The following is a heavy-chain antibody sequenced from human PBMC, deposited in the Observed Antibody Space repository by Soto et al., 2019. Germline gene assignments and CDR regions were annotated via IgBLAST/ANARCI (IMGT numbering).Heavy chain of an antibody. CDR3: ARGWDSSGSFDY. Sequence: SETLSLTCTVSGGSISSYYWSWIRQPPGKGLEWIGYIYYSGSTNYNPSLKSRVTISVDTSKNQFSLKLSSVTAADTAVYYCARGWDSSGSFDYWGQGTLVTVSS. CDR1: GGSISSYY. J-gene: IGHJ4*02. V-gene: IGHV4-59*01. CDR2: IYYSGST. D-gene: IGHD3-22*01.